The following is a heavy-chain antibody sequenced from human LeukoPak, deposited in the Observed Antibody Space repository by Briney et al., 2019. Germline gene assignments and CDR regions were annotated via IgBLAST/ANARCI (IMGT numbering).Heavy chain of an antibody. Sequence: PGGSLRLSCAASGFTFNNYWMSWVRQAPGKGLEWVANIKQDGSEKYYVDSVKGRFTISRDNSKNTLYLQMNSLRAEDTAVYYCAKDVRPITMIVAPGSFDYWGQGTLVTVSS. CDR1: GFTFNNYW. CDR2: IKQDGSEK. J-gene: IGHJ4*02. V-gene: IGHV3-7*03. D-gene: IGHD3-22*01. CDR3: AKDVRPITMIVAPGSFDY.